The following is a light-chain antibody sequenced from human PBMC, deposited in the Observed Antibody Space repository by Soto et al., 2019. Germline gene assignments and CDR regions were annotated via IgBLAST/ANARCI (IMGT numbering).Light chain of an antibody. CDR3: SSYTSSYTHV. CDR1: SSDVGGYNY. J-gene: IGLJ1*01. CDR2: EVS. Sequence: QSVLTQPASVSGSPGQSITISCTGTSSDVGGYNYVSWYQQHPGKAPKLMIYEVSNRPSGVSNRFSGSKSGNTASLTISGLQAEDEADYYCSSYTSSYTHVFGTGTKVTVL. V-gene: IGLV2-14*01.